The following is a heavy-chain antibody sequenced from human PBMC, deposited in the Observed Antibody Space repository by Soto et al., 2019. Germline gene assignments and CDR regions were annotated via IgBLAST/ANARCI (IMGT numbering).Heavy chain of an antibody. CDR2: IHPADSDT. CDR3: ERRGSSGPFILDY. J-gene: IGHJ4*02. D-gene: IGHD3-10*01. V-gene: IGHV5-51*01. CDR1: EDSFTDYW. Sequence: GEPLKISCQGSEDSFTDYWIGWVRQMRGKGLEWMGIIHPADSDTKYSPSFQGQVTISADKSINTAYPQWNSLKAPDSDMYYSERRGSSGPFILDYWGQGTLVTVSS.